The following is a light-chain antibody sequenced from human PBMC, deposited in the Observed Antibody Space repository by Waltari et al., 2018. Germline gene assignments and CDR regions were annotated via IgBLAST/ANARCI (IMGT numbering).Light chain of an antibody. CDR1: SSVVRAYHY. CDR2: AVT. Sequence: QSALTQPASASGSPGQSFTVSSTGTSSVVRAYHYVPWYQHPAGKAPKLIISAVTNRPSGVSDRFSGSKSGNTASLTISGLQAEDEADYYCNSYARSAVYVFGAGTTVTVL. J-gene: IGLJ1*01. V-gene: IGLV2-14*01. CDR3: NSYARSAVYV.